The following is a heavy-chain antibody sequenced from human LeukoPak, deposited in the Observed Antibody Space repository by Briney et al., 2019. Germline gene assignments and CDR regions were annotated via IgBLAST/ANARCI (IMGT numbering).Heavy chain of an antibody. J-gene: IGHJ4*02. CDR3: ARDKEDSSGFPLGY. Sequence: LSLTCAVFGGSLSGYYWSWIRQAPGKGLEWVSYISSSGSTIYYADSVKGRFTISRDNAKNSLYLQMNSLRAEDTAVYYCARDKEDSSGFPLGYWGQGTLVTVSS. D-gene: IGHD3-22*01. CDR2: ISSSGSTI. CDR1: GGSLSGYY. V-gene: IGHV3-11*04.